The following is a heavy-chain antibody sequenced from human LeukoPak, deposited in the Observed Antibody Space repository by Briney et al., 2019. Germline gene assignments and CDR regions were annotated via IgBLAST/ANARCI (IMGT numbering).Heavy chain of an antibody. V-gene: IGHV1-2*02. CDR1: GYTFTCYY. D-gene: IGHD3-3*01. CDR3: ARGAYDFWSGYPTSHHWFDP. J-gene: IGHJ5*02. CDR2: INPNSGGT. Sequence: GASVKVSCKASGYTFTCYYMHWVRQAPGQGLEWMGWINPNSGGTNYAQKFQGRVTMTRDTSISTAYMELSRLRSDDTAVYYCARGAYDFWSGYPTSHHWFDPWGQGTLVTVSS.